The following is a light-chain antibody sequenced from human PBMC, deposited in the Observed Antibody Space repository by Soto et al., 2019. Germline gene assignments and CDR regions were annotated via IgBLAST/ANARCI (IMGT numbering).Light chain of an antibody. CDR2: YVS. CDR1: QSLVSSDGNTY. Sequence: DVVMTQSPLSLPVTLGQPASISCRSSQSLVSSDGNTYLNWFQQRPGQSPRRLIYYVSNRDYGVTDRFSGSGSGTDFTRRIRRVEAEDVGVYYCMKSKHWPLTFGHGTKVDIK. V-gene: IGKV2-30*01. J-gene: IGKJ3*01. CDR3: MKSKHWPLT.